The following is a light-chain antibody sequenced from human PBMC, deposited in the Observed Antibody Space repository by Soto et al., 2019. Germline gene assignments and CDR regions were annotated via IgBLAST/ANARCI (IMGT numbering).Light chain of an antibody. CDR2: GAS. J-gene: IGKJ2*01. CDR1: QSVSSSY. Sequence: EIVLTQSPGTLSLSPGERATLSCRASQSVSSSYLAWYQQKPGQAPRLLIYGASSRATGIPDRFSGSGSGTDFTLTISRLEPEDFAVYYCQQYRSSHQYTFGQRTKLEIK. CDR3: QQYRSSHQYT. V-gene: IGKV3-20*01.